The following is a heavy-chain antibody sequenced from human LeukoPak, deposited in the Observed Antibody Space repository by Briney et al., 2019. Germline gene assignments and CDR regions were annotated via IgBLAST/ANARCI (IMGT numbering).Heavy chain of an antibody. CDR1: GFTVSSNY. V-gene: IGHV3-53*01. Sequence: GGSLRLSCTASGFTVSSNYMSWVRQAPGKGLEWVSFIYAGGSTYYADSVKGRFTISRDNSKNTLYLQMNSLRAEDTAVYYCARGSGMLGLIQAYWGQGTLVTVSS. CDR3: ARGSGMLGLIQAY. D-gene: IGHD3-10*02. J-gene: IGHJ4*02. CDR2: IYAGGST.